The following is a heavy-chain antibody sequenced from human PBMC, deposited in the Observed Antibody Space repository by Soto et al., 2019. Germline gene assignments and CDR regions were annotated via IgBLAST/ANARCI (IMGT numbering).Heavy chain of an antibody. CDR3: AKWRNWFDP. V-gene: IGHV3-23*01. CDR1: GVTFSTFA. Sequence: EVQLLESGGGLIQPGGSLRLSCVASGVTFSTFAMSWVRQAPGKGLEWVSGFNDNTGNTYYADSVKGRFTISGDNSKNTLYLQMNSLRVEDTAVYYCAKWRNWFDPWGQGTLVTVSS. CDR2: FNDNTGNT. J-gene: IGHJ5*02.